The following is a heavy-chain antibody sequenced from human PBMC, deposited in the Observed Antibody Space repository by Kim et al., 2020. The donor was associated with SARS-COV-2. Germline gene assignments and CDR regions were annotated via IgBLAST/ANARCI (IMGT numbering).Heavy chain of an antibody. Sequence: GGSLRLSCVASGFTFSSYWMHWVRQAPGKGLVWVSRVNSDGSSTSHAASVQGRFTTSSDHARHPLYPHMHSLRPEATAVHSCASLSTRHVPHHFHSW. CDR3: ASLSTRHVPHHFHS. D-gene: IGHD3-16*01. CDR2: VNSDGSST. J-gene: IGHJ5*01. V-gene: IGHV3-74*01. CDR1: GFTFSSYW.